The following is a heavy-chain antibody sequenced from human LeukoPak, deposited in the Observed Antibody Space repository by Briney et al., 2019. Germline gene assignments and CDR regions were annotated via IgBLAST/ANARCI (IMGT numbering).Heavy chain of an antibody. V-gene: IGHV3-7*01. J-gene: IGHJ4*02. CDR3: ARHRYFYFDL. Sequence: PGGSLRLSSAASGFTFSLHYMGWVRQTPGKGLEWVANIKEDGSDTFYVDSVKGRFTISRDNAKNSVYLQMNILRAEDTAVYYCARHRYFYFDLWGQGTLVNVSS. D-gene: IGHD3-9*01. CDR1: GFTFSLHY. CDR2: IKEDGSDT.